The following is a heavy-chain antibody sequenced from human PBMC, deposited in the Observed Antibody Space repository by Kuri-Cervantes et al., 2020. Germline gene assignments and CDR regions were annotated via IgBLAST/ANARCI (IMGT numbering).Heavy chain of an antibody. V-gene: IGHV3-30*18. D-gene: IGHD6-19*01. Sequence: GESLKISCAASGFTFSSYGMHWVRQAPGKGLEWVAVISYDGSNKYYADSVKGRFTISRDNSKNTPYLQMNSLRAEDTAVYYCAKDYLSEQWLVLGGYGMDVWGQGTTVTVSS. CDR1: GFTFSSYG. CDR3: AKDYLSEQWLVLGGYGMDV. J-gene: IGHJ6*02. CDR2: ISYDGSNK.